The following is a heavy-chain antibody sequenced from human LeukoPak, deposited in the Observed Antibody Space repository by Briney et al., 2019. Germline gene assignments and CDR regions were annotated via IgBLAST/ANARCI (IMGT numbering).Heavy chain of an antibody. Sequence: PGGSLRLSCAASGFTFSDYYMSWIRQAPEKGLEWVSYISSSSSYTNYADSVKGRFTISRDNAKNSLYLQMNSLRAEDTAVYYCARVLTYYYGSGSPSYYYYYYGMDVWGQGTTVTVSS. CDR1: GFTFSDYY. J-gene: IGHJ6*02. CDR3: ARVLTYYYGSGSPSYYYYYYGMDV. V-gene: IGHV3-11*05. CDR2: ISSSSSYT. D-gene: IGHD3-10*01.